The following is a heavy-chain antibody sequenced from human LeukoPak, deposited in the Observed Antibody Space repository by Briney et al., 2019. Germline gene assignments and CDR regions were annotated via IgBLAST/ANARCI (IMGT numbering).Heavy chain of an antibody. CDR3: TTEAYCYDSGAIKYFDY. Sequence: PGGSLRLSCEASGFTFSDAWMSWVRQAPGKGLEWVGRIKSKSDGGTTDYAAPVKGRFTISRDDSKNTLYLQMNSLKTEDTAVYYCTTEAYCYDSGAIKYFDYWGQGTLVTVSS. CDR1: GFTFSDAW. CDR2: IKSKSDGGTT. V-gene: IGHV3-15*01. J-gene: IGHJ4*02. D-gene: IGHD3-22*01.